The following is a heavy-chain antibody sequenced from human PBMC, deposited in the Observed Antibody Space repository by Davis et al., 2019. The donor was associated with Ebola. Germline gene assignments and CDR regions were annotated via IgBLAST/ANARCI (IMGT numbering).Heavy chain of an antibody. Sequence: GESLKISCAASGFTFSDYYMSWIRQAPGKGLEWVSYISSSGSTIYYADSVKGRFTISRDNAQNSLYLQMNSLRDEDTAVYYCARAHCSSTSCYNYDWFDPWGQGTLVTVSS. J-gene: IGHJ5*02. V-gene: IGHV3-11*04. CDR3: ARAHCSSTSCYNYDWFDP. CDR1: GFTFSDYY. D-gene: IGHD2-2*02. CDR2: ISSSGSTI.